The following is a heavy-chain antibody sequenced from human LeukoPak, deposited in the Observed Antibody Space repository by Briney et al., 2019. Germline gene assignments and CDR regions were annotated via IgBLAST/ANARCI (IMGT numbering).Heavy chain of an antibody. Sequence: GASVKVSCKASGYTFTSYGISWVRQAPGQGLEWMGWISAYNGNTNYAQKLQGRVTMTTDTSTSTAYMELRSLRSDDTAVYYCARDPSGFWSGYYPDYFDYWGQGTLVTVSS. CDR2: ISAYNGNT. J-gene: IGHJ4*02. CDR3: ARDPSGFWSGYYPDYFDY. D-gene: IGHD3-3*01. CDR1: GYTFTSYG. V-gene: IGHV1-18*01.